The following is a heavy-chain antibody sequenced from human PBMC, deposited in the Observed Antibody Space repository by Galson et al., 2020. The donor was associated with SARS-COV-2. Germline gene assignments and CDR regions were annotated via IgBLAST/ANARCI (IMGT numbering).Heavy chain of an antibody. CDR3: ARVGGNGGWNWFDP. Sequence: TLSLTCSVSVDSMSKYYWSWIRQSPGKGLEWIGNIYYSGGTKYNPSLKSRVSMSVDTSENQFSLKLNSVTAADTAVYYCARVGGNGGWNWFDPWGQGTLVTVSS. CDR1: VDSMSKYY. CDR2: IYYSGGT. J-gene: IGHJ5*02. D-gene: IGHD1-1*01. V-gene: IGHV4-59*01.